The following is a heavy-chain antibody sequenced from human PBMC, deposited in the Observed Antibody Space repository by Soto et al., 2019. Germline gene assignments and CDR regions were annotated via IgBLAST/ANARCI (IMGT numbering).Heavy chain of an antibody. CDR1: GFTFSSSS. CDR3: ARVHSTGWFKVDY. Sequence: EVQLVESGGGLVQPGGSLRLSCAASGFTFSSSSMNWVRQAPGKGPGWVSYISSSSSTINYADSVRGRFTISRDNAKNSLYLQMNSLRDDDTAVYYCARVHSTGWFKVDYWGQGTLVTVSS. D-gene: IGHD6-19*01. CDR2: ISSSSSTI. J-gene: IGHJ4*02. V-gene: IGHV3-48*02.